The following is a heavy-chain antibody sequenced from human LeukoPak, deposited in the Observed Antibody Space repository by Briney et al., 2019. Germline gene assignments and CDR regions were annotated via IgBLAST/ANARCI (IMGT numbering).Heavy chain of an antibody. CDR2: IGGSGGNA. Sequence: PGGSLRLSCAASGVTFSRYAMSWVRQAPGKGREWGSAIGGSGGNAYYADSVRGRFTISRDNSKNTLFLQMNSLRAEDTAVYDCAKEPLSEGWFDPWGQGTLVTVSS. D-gene: IGHD5/OR15-5a*01. CDR3: AKEPLSEGWFDP. CDR1: GVTFSRYA. J-gene: IGHJ5*02. V-gene: IGHV3-23*01.